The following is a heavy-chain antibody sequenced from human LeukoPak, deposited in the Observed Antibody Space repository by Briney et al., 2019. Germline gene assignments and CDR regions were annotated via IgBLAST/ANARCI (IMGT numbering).Heavy chain of an antibody. V-gene: IGHV1-8*01. CDR3: AREMLYDSGGALAFDI. Sequence: GASVKVSCKASGYTFTSYDINWVRQATGQGLEWMGWMNPNSGNTGYAQKFQGRVTMTRNTSISTAYMELSSLRSEDTAVYYCAREMLYDSGGALAFDIWGQGTMVTVSS. J-gene: IGHJ3*02. D-gene: IGHD3-22*01. CDR2: MNPNSGNT. CDR1: GYTFTSYD.